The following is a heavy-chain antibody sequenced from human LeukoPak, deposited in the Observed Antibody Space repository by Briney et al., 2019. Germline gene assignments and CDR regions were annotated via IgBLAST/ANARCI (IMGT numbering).Heavy chain of an antibody. J-gene: IGHJ4*02. V-gene: IGHV1-2*02. CDR2: INPNSGGT. CDR1: GYTLTGYY. CDR3: ARGHGYCSSTSCSSFDY. Sequence: ASVKVSCKASGYTLTGYYMHWVRQAPGQGLEWMGWINPNSGGTNYAQKFQGRVTMTRDTSISTAYMELSRLRSDDTAVYYCARGHGYCSSTSCSSFDYWGQGTLVTVSS. D-gene: IGHD2-2*03.